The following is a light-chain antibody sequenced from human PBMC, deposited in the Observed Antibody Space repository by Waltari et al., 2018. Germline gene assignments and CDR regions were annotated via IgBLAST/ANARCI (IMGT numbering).Light chain of an antibody. CDR3: QKYGTLPAT. CDR1: QSLSIY. Sequence: EIVLTQSPGTLSLSPGERATLSCRASQSLSIYLAWYQQKVGQPPRLLIYDASSSAPGIPDRFSGSGSGTDFSLTISRLEPEDFAVYYCQKYGTLPATFGQGTKVEVK. CDR2: DAS. V-gene: IGKV3-20*01. J-gene: IGKJ1*01.